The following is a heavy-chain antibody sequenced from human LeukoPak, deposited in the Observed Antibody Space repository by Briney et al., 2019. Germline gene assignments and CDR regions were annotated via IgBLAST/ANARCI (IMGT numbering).Heavy chain of an antibody. CDR3: AREWTYIGCLGY. D-gene: IGHD3-16*01. J-gene: IGHJ4*02. Sequence: ASVKVSCKASGYTFTGYYIHWVRQAPGQGLEWMGWINPNSGGTNYAQNFQGRVTMTSDTSISTAYMELSSLRSDDTAVYYCAREWTYIGCLGYWGQGTLVTVSS. CDR2: INPNSGGT. V-gene: IGHV1-2*02. CDR1: GYTFTGYY.